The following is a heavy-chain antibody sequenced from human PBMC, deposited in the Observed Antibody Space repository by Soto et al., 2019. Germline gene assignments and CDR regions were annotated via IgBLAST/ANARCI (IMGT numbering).Heavy chain of an antibody. CDR3: ARVLADCSSTSCYTYDAFDI. V-gene: IGHV1-8*01. CDR2: MNPNSGNT. D-gene: IGHD2-2*02. J-gene: IGHJ3*02. CDR1: GYTFTSYD. Sequence: ASVKVSCKASGYTFTSYDINWVRQATGQGLEWMGWMNPNSGNTGYAQKFQGRVTMTRNTSISTAYMELSSLRSEDTAVYYCARVLADCSSTSCYTYDAFDILGQGTMVTV.